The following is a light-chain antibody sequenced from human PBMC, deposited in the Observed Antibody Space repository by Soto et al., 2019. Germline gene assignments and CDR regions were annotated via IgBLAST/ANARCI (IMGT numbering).Light chain of an antibody. Sequence: QAVVTQEPSFSVSTGRTVTLTCGLGSGSVSTTYYPTWYQQTPGQAPRTLIYSTDTRSSGVPDRFSGSILGNKAALTITGAQADDESDYYCVLYMGRGIWVFGGGTKLTVL. CDR2: STD. J-gene: IGLJ3*02. CDR1: SGSVSTTYY. CDR3: VLYMGRGIWV. V-gene: IGLV8-61*01.